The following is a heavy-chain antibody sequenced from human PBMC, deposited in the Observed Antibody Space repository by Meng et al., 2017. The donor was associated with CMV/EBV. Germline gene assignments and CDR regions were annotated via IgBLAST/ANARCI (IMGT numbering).Heavy chain of an antibody. CDR1: GGSFSGYY. CDR2: INHSGST. J-gene: IGHJ6*02. Sequence: TPSLTGAVYGGSFSGYYWSWIRQPPGKGLEWIGEINHSGSTNYNPSLKSRVTISVDTSKNQFSLKLSSVTAADTAVYYCARGLREFYYYYGMDVWGQGTTVTVSS. D-gene: IGHD3-10*01. CDR3: ARGLREFYYYYGMDV. V-gene: IGHV4-34*01.